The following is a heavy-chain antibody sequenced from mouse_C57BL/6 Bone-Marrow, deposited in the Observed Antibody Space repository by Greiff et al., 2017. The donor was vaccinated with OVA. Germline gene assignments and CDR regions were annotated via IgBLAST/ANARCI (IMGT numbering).Heavy chain of an antibody. J-gene: IGHJ1*03. V-gene: IGHV1-54*01. CDR1: GYAFTNYL. D-gene: IGHD2-5*01. CDR2: INPGSGGT. CDR3: ARHSNYPYFDV. Sequence: VKLMESGAELVRPGTSVKVSCKASGYAFTNYLIEWVKQRPGQGLEWIGVINPGSGGTNYNEKFKGKATLTADKSSSTAYMQLSSLTSEDSAVYFCARHSNYPYFDVWGTGTTVTVSS.